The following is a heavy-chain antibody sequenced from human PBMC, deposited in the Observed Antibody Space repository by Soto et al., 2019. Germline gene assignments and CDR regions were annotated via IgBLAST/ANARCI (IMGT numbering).Heavy chain of an antibody. CDR2: IKQDGSEK. V-gene: IGHV3-7*01. Sequence: EVQVVESGGGLVQPGGSLRLSCEASGFTFSSYWMTWVRQAPGKGLEWVANIKQDGSEKYYVDSVKGRFTISRDNAKNSLYLQMNSLRAEDTAVYSCARAGSNYFASGSYLHYYMDVWGKGTTVTVSS. CDR1: GFTFSSYW. D-gene: IGHD3-10*01. J-gene: IGHJ6*03. CDR3: ARAGSNYFASGSYLHYYMDV.